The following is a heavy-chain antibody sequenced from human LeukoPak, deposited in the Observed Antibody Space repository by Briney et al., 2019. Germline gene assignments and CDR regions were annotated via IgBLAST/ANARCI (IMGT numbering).Heavy chain of an antibody. CDR1: GGTFSSYA. J-gene: IGHJ3*01. CDR3: ARDKLNPVYHRN. D-gene: IGHD5/OR15-5a*01. Sequence: SVKVSCKASGGTFSSYAISWVRQAPGQGLEWMGGIIPIFGTANYAQKFQGRVTMTTDTSTSTAYMELRSLRSDDTAVYYCARDKLNPVYHRNWGQGTMVTVSS. CDR2: IIPIFGTA. V-gene: IGHV1-69*05.